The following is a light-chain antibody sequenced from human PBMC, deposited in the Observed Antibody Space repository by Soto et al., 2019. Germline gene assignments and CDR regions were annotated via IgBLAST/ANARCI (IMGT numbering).Light chain of an antibody. CDR2: GVN. Sequence: QSVLTQPASVSGSPGQSITVSCTGTYSDIGTYDSVSWYQHHPGRAPKLLIFGVNRRPSGISYRFSASKSGNTASLTISGLQAEYEADYYCTSYTRDTTYVFGTVTKV. J-gene: IGLJ1*01. V-gene: IGLV2-14*01. CDR3: TSYTRDTTYV. CDR1: YSDIGTYDS.